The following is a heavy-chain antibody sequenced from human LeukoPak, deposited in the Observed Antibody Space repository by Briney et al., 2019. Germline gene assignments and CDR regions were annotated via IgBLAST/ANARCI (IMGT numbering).Heavy chain of an antibody. CDR2: INADNGNT. J-gene: IGHJ6*04. V-gene: IGHV1-3*01. Sequence: GSVKVSCKASGYTFTNYAMHWVRQAPGQRLEWMGWINADNGNTKYSQKFQGRVTITRDTSASTAYTELSSLRSEDTAVYYCARAIYCSSTSCYYLPYYYGMDVWGKGTTVTVSS. D-gene: IGHD2-2*01. CDR3: ARAIYCSSTSCYYLPYYYGMDV. CDR1: GYTFTNYA.